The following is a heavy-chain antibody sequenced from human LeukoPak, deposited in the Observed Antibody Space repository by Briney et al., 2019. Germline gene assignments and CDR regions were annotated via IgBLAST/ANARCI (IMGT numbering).Heavy chain of an antibody. V-gene: IGHV1-18*01. CDR2: ISAYNGNT. D-gene: IGHD2-21*02. CDR3: ARVPYGDCGGDCYFDY. J-gene: IGHJ4*02. Sequence: ASVKVSCKASGYTFTSYGISWVRQAPGQGLEWMGWISAYNGNTNYAQKLQGRVTMTTDTSTSTAYMELRSLRSDDTAVYYCARVPYGDCGGDCYFDYWGQGTPVTVSS. CDR1: GYTFTSYG.